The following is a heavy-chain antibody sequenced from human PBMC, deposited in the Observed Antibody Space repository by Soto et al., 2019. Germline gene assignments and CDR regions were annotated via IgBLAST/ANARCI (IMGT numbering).Heavy chain of an antibody. Sequence: QVQLVQSGDEVKKPGASVKVSCKASGYTFSGYYMHWVRQAPGQGLEWMGWINTLSGDTSFPQKFQGRLAMTRDTSIDTAFMEVSRLTSDDTAIYYCARSLLKVILPLGYWGQGTLVSVSS. D-gene: IGHD3-3*02. CDR3: ARSLLKVILPLGY. CDR2: INTLSGDT. V-gene: IGHV1-2*02. CDR1: GYTFSGYY. J-gene: IGHJ4*02.